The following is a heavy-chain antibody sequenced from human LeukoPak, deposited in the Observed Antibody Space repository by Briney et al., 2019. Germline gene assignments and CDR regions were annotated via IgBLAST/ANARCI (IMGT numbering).Heavy chain of an antibody. CDR2: IKEDESAK. J-gene: IGHJ4*02. CDR3: ARDVGGSLDY. D-gene: IGHD1-26*01. Sequence: PGGSLRLSCAASGFTFNTYWMAWVRQAPGKGLEWVANIKEDESAKHQADSVKGRFTISRDNAQNSVYLQMSSLRGEDTAVYCCARDVGGSLDYWGQGTLVTVSS. V-gene: IGHV3-7*01. CDR1: GFTFNTYW.